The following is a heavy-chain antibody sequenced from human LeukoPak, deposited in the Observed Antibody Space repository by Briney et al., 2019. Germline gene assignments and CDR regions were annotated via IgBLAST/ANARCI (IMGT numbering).Heavy chain of an antibody. CDR2: IKQDGGDK. CDR1: GFTFSSYW. J-gene: IGHJ4*02. V-gene: IGHV3-7*04. Sequence: GGSLRLSCAASGFTFSSYWMTWVRQAPGKGLEWVANIKQDGGDKNYVDSVKGRFTISRDNAKNSLYLQMNSLRAGDTAVYYCARGRGEDYWGQGTLVTVSS. D-gene: IGHD3-16*01. CDR3: ARGRGEDY.